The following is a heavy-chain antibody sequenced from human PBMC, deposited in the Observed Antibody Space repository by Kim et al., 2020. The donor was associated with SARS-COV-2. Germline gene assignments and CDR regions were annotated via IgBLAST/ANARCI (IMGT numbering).Heavy chain of an antibody. Sequence: SYIYYADSVKGRFTISRDNAKNSLYLQMNSLRAEDTAVYYCQMTGYGMDVWGQGTTVTVSS. J-gene: IGHJ6*02. CDR2: SYI. CDR3: QMTGYGMDV. V-gene: IGHV3-21*01.